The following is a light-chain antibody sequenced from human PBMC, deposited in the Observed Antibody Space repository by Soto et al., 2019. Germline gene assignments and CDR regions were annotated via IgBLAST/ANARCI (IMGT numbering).Light chain of an antibody. V-gene: IGLV2-14*01. Sequence: QSAVTQPASVSGSPGQSIAISCTGASSDVGGYNYVSWYQHHPGKAPKLIIFEVTNRPSGVSNRFSGSKSGNTASLTISGLQAEDEADYYCISYTSGSIPYVFGTGTKVTVL. J-gene: IGLJ1*01. CDR2: EVT. CDR3: ISYTSGSIPYV. CDR1: SSDVGGYNY.